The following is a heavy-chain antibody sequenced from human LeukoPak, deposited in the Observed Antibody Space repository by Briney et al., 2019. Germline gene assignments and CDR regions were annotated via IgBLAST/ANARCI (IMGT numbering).Heavy chain of an antibody. D-gene: IGHD2-2*02. CDR1: GGTFSSYA. J-gene: IGHJ6*03. CDR2: IIPIFGTA. CDR3: ARQGVVPAAIRVSYYYYYMDV. V-gene: IGHV1-69*05. Sequence: ASVKVSCKASGGTFSSYAISWVRQAPGQGLEWMGGIIPIFGTANYAQKFQGRVTITTDESTSTAYMELSSLRSEDTAVYYCARQGVVPAAIRVSYYYYYMDVWGKGTTVTVSS.